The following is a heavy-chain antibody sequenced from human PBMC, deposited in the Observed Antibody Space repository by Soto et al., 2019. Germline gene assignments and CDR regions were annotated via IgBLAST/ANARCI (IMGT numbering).Heavy chain of an antibody. CDR3: ARGLRNPTAAGNWFDP. J-gene: IGHJ5*02. CDR2: MNPNSGTT. D-gene: IGHD6-13*01. CDR1: GYTFASYD. V-gene: IGHV1-8*01. Sequence: ASVKVSCKASGYTFASYDSNWVRQGTGQGLEWMGWMNPNSGTTGYAQKFQVRVTMTRNTSISTAYMELSSLRSEDTAVYFCARGLRNPTAAGNWFDPWGQGTLVTVSS.